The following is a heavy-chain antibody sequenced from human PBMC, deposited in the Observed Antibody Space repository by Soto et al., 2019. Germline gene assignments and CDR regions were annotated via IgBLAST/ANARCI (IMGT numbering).Heavy chain of an antibody. D-gene: IGHD4-17*01. CDR3: ARAARDYGDAFDI. CDR2: IYSGGST. V-gene: IGHV3-66*01. Sequence: EVQLVESGGGLVQPGGSLRLSCAASGITVSSNYMSWVRQAPGKGLEWVSVIYSGGSTYYADSVKGRFTISRDNSKNTLYLQMNSLRAEDTAVYYCARAARDYGDAFDIWGQGTMVTVSS. CDR1: GITVSSNY. J-gene: IGHJ3*02.